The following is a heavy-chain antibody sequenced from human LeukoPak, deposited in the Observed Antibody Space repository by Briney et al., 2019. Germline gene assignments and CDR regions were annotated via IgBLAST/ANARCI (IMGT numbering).Heavy chain of an antibody. CDR2: ISYDGSNK. CDR1: GFTFSTYA. Sequence: GGSLRLSCSASGFTFSTYAMHWVRQAPGKGLEWVALISYDGSNKYYADSVKGRFTISRDNSKNTLYLQMNSLRAEDTAVYYCARGALFIVVVPTTIDCWGQGTLVTVSS. CDR3: ARGALFIVVVPTTIDC. V-gene: IGHV3-30-3*01. J-gene: IGHJ4*02. D-gene: IGHD2-2*01.